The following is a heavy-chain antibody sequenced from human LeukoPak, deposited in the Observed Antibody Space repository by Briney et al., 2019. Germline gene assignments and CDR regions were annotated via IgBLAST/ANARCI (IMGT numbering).Heavy chain of an antibody. CDR1: GGSISSYY. Sequence: SETLSLTCTASGGSISSYYWSWIRQPPGKGLEWIGYVYYSGSTNYNPSLKGRVTMSVDMSKNQFSLKLNSVTAADTAVYYCARWFGRFLDHWGQGTLVTVSS. D-gene: IGHD3-10*01. CDR3: ARWFGRFLDH. J-gene: IGHJ4*02. CDR2: VYYSGST. V-gene: IGHV4-59*01.